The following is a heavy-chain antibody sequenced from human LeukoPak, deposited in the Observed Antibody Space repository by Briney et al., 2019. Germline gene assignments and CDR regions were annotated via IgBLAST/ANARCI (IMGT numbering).Heavy chain of an antibody. Sequence: ASVKVSCKASGYSFTGYYIHWVRQAPGQGPEWMGWINPYSGGTNYAQKFQGRVTMTRDTSISTAYMELSRLRSDDTAVYYCAREEFVGYCSSTSCYRVLDYWGQGTLVTVSS. V-gene: IGHV1-2*02. CDR2: INPYSGGT. D-gene: IGHD2-2*01. CDR1: GYSFTGYY. J-gene: IGHJ4*02. CDR3: AREEFVGYCSSTSCYRVLDY.